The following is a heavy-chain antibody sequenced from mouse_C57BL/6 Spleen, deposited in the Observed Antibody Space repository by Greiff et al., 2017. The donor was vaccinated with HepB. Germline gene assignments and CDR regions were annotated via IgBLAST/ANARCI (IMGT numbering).Heavy chain of an antibody. CDR2: INYDGSST. J-gene: IGHJ4*01. V-gene: IGHV5-16*01. Sequence: DVMLVESEGGLVQPGSSMKLSCTASGFTFSDYYMAWVRQVPEKGLEWVANINYDGSSTYYLDSLKSRFIISRDNAKNILYLQMSSLKSEDTATYYCARVNDYEDAMDYWGQGTSVTVSS. CDR1: GFTFSDYY. CDR3: ARVNDYEDAMDY. D-gene: IGHD2-4*01.